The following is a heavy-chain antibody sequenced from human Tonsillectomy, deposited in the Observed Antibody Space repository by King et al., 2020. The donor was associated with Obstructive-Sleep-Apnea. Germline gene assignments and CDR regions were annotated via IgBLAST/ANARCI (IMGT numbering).Heavy chain of an antibody. CDR1: GGSITTTNYY. D-gene: IGHD4-11*01. J-gene: IGHJ4*02. CDR2: IFYSGSN. V-gene: IGHV4-39*07. Sequence: QLQESGPGLVKPSETLFLTCTVSGGSITTTNYYWGWVRQSPGMGLEWVGNIFYSGSNNYNPSLNSRVSISADTSKNQFSLDLGSVTAADTAIYYCTRRLINYAIDSWGQGTLVTVSS. CDR3: TRRLINYAIDS.